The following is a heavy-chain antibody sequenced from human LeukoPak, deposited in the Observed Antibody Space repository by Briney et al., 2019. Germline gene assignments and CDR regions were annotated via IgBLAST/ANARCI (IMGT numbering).Heavy chain of an antibody. CDR3: AKEGYYYLDV. CDR1: GFTFNTYG. V-gene: IGHV3-30*02. CDR2: IRYDGSNE. Sequence: GGSLRLSCAASGFTFNTYGMQWVRQAPGKGLEWVSFIRYDGSNECYADSVKGRFTISRDNSKNTLYLQMNSLRPEDTAVYYCAKEGYYYLDVWGKGTTVT. J-gene: IGHJ6*03.